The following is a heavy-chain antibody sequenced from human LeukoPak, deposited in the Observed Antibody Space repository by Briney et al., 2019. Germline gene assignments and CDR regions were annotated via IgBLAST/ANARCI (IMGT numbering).Heavy chain of an antibody. J-gene: IGHJ4*02. CDR1: GFTFSTYW. D-gene: IGHD2-8*01. CDR3: ARDGRQLCTDY. CDR2: IKQDGSEK. Sequence: GGSLRLSCAASGFTFSTYWMSRVRQAPGKGLEWVANIKQDGSEKYYVDSVKGRFTISRDNAKNSLYLQMNSLRAEDTAVYYCARDGRQLCTDYWGQGTLVTVSS. V-gene: IGHV3-7*01.